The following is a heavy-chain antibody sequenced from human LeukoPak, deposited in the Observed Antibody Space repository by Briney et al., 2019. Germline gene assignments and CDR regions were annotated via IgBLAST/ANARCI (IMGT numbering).Heavy chain of an antibody. CDR1: GFTFSSYA. CDR3: AKDRVVYSGSYHGSGDY. CDR2: ISGSGGST. D-gene: IGHD1-26*01. Sequence: GGSLRLSCAASGFTFSSYAMSWVRQAPGKGLEWVSAISGSGGSTYYADSVKGRFTISRDNSKNTLYLQMNSLRAEDTAVYYCAKDRVVYSGSYHGSGDYWGQGTLVTVSS. V-gene: IGHV3-23*01. J-gene: IGHJ4*02.